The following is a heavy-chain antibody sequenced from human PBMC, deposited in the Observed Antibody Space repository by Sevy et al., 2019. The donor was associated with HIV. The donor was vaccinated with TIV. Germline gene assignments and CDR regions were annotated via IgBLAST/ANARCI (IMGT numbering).Heavy chain of an antibody. V-gene: IGHV3-30*04. D-gene: IGHD2-15*01. Sequence: GGPLRLSCAASGFSLSDHAVSWVRQTPGNGLDWLAVIPYNGRNQYYEDSVKGGLTTSKDDWKKTLYLKLNSLRAEDTAGYYCARFVGYCSGGRCSIIDFWGQGTLVTVSS. J-gene: IGHJ4*02. CDR1: GFSLSDHA. CDR3: ARFVGYCSGGRCSIIDF. CDR2: IPYNGRNQ.